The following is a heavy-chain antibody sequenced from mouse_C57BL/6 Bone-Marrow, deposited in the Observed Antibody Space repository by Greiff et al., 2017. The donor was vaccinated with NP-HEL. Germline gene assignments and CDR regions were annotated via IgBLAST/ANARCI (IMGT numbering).Heavy chain of an antibody. CDR3: ARDRGYYGSSPYYAMDY. V-gene: IGHV5-4*01. Sequence: EVQRVESGGGLVKPGGSLKLSCAASGFTFSSYAMSWVRQTPEKRLEWVATISDGGSYTYYPDNVKGRFTISRDNAKNNLYLQMRHLKSEDTAMYYCARDRGYYGSSPYYAMDYWGQGTSVTVSS. D-gene: IGHD1-1*01. CDR2: ISDGGSYT. J-gene: IGHJ4*01. CDR1: GFTFSSYA.